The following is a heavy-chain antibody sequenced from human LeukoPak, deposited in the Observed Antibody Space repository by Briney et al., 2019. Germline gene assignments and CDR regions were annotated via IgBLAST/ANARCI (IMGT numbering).Heavy chain of an antibody. CDR2: IYPGDSDT. CDR1: GYSYTSYW. CDR3: ARSYFSGTYPNDY. V-gene: IGHV5-51*01. D-gene: IGHD1-26*01. J-gene: IGHJ4*02. Sequence: KVGASLKISCKGSGYSYTSYWIGWVRQMPGKGLEWMGIIYPGDSDTRYSPSFQGQVTISADKSISTAYLQWSSLKASDTAMYYCARSYFSGTYPNDYWGQGTLVTVSS.